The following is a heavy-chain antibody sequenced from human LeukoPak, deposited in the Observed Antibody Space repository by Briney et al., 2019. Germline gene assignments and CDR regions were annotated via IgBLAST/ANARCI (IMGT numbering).Heavy chain of an antibody. J-gene: IGHJ4*02. D-gene: IGHD2-21*02. CDR2: IGVSGGNT. Sequence: PGGSLRLSCAASGFTFSSYAMSWVRQAPGKGLEWVSAIGVSGGNTYYADSVKGRFTISRDNSKNTLFLQMNSLRAEDTAVYYCAKGQGLRYLDYWGQGTLVTVSS. CDR3: AKGQGLRYLDY. V-gene: IGHV3-23*01. CDR1: GFTFSSYA.